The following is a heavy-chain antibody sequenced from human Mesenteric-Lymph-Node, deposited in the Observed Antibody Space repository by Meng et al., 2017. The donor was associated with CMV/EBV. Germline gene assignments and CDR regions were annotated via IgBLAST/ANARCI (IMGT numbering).Heavy chain of an antibody. CDR3: ARDFPGCYGSGSYCIDP. CDR2: INSDGSST. V-gene: IGHV3-74*01. CDR1: FTFSSYW. Sequence: FTFSSYWMHWVRQAPGKGLVWVSRINSDGSSTSYADSVKGRFTISRDNAKNTLYLQMNSLRAEDTAVYYCARDFPGCYGSGSYCIDPWGQGTLVTVSS. J-gene: IGHJ5*02. D-gene: IGHD3-10*01.